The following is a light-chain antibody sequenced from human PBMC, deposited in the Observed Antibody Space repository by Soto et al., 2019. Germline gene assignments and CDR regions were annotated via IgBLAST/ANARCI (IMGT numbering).Light chain of an antibody. V-gene: IGLV6-57*02. J-gene: IGLJ2*01. CDR3: QSYASGGTVV. CDR2: EDN. Sequence: NFMLTQPHSVSESPGKTVTISCTGSSGSIASNYVQWYQQRPGRAPTTVIYEDNKRPSGVPDRFSGSIDSSSNSASLTNSGLKAEDEADYYCQSYASGGTVVVGGGTKLTVL. CDR1: SGSIASNY.